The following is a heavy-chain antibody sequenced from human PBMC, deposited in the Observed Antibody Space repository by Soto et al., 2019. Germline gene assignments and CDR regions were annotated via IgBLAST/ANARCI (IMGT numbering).Heavy chain of an antibody. CDR1: GGSISIGDYC. J-gene: IGHJ4*02. CDR2: IYYTGDT. V-gene: IGHV4-39*01. D-gene: IGHD3-22*01. Sequence: SETLSLTCTVSGGSISIGDYCWGWIRQPPGKGLEWIGSIYYTGDTYYNPSLKSRVTISVDTSKNQFSLKLDSVTAADTAVYFCERHSIWLLLSDYWGQGSLVTVSS. CDR3: ERHSIWLLLSDY.